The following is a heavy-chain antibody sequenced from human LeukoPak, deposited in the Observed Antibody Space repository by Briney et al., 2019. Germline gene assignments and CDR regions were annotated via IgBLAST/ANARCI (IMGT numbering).Heavy chain of an antibody. CDR1: GWSFSGYY. CDR3: ARAQDTATALGYLDY. CDR2: INHSGST. D-gene: IGHD3-22*01. V-gene: IGHV4-34*01. Sequence: PSETLSLTCAVYGWSFSGYYWSWIRQPPGKGLEWIREINHSGSTNYNPSLKSRVTISVDTSKNQFSLKLSSVTAADTAVYYCARAQDTATALGYLDYWGQGALVTVSS. J-gene: IGHJ4*02.